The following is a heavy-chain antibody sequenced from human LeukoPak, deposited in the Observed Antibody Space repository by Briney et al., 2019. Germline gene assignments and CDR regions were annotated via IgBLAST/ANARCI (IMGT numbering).Heavy chain of an antibody. CDR2: ISGSGGST. CDR1: GFTFRSYA. V-gene: IGHV3-23*01. Sequence: GGSLRLSCAASGFTFRSYAMSWVRQAPGKGLEWVSAISGSGGSTYYADSVKGRFTISRDNSKNTLYLQMNSLRAEDTAVYYCAKDLEGRGYSYGIDYWGQGTLVTVSS. J-gene: IGHJ4*02. D-gene: IGHD5-18*01. CDR3: AKDLEGRGYSYGIDY.